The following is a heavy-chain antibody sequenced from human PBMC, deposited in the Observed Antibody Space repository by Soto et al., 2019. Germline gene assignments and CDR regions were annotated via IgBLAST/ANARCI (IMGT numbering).Heavy chain of an antibody. V-gene: IGHV4-34*01. J-gene: IGHJ4*02. Sequence: PSETLSLTCAVYGGSFSGYYWSWIRQPPGKGLEWIGEINHSGSTNYNPSLKSRVTISVDTSKNQFSLKLSSVTAADTAVYYCASYGSGSFDYWGQGTLVTVSS. CDR3: ASYGSGSFDY. CDR2: INHSGST. D-gene: IGHD3-10*01. CDR1: GGSFSGYY.